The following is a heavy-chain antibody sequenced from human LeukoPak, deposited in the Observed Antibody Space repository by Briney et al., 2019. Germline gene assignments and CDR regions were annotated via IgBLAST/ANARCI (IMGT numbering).Heavy chain of an antibody. CDR1: GFTFSSYS. V-gene: IGHV3-21*01. Sequence: GGSLRLSCAASGFTFSSYSMNWVRQAPGKGLEWVSSISSSSSYIYYADSVKGRFTISRDNAKNSLYLQMTSLRAEDTAVYYCARADSGYDSGYWGQGTLVTVSS. CDR2: ISSSSSYI. J-gene: IGHJ4*02. D-gene: IGHD5-12*01. CDR3: ARADSGYDSGY.